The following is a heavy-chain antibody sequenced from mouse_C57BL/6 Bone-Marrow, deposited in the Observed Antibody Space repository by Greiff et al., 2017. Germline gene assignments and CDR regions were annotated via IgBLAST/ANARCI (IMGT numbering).Heavy chain of an antibody. CDR3: ATYYYGSSGYFDV. Sequence: VQLQQSGAELVRPGTSVKVSCKASGYAFTNYLIEWVKQRPGQGLEWIGVINPGSGGTNYNEKFKGKATLTAEKSSSTAYMQLSRLTSEDSAVYFCATYYYGSSGYFDVWGTGTTVTVSS. CDR1: GYAFTNYL. J-gene: IGHJ1*03. CDR2: INPGSGGT. V-gene: IGHV1-54*01. D-gene: IGHD1-1*01.